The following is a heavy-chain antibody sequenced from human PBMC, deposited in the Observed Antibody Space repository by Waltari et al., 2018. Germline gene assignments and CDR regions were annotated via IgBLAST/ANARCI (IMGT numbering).Heavy chain of an antibody. CDR2: IYYSGST. D-gene: IGHD6-13*01. CDR3: ARASISSSPMDY. V-gene: IGHV4-59*01. Sequence: QVQLQESGPGLVKPSETLSLTCTVSGGSISSYYWSWIRQPPGKGLEWIGYIYYSGSTNYNPSLKSRVTISVDTSKNQFSLKLSSVTAADTAVYYCARASISSSPMDYWGQGTLVTVSS. J-gene: IGHJ4*02. CDR1: GGSISSYY.